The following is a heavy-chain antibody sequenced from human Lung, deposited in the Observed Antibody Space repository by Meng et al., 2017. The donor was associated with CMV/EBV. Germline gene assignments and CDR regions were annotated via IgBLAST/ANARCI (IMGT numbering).Heavy chain of an antibody. D-gene: IGHD1-26*01. CDR1: GGSISSYH. Sequence: SXTLSLTCTVPGGSISSYHWSWIRQPPGKGLEWIGYIYYSGSTNYNPSLKSRVTISVDTSKNQFSLYLSSVTAADTAVYYCARVGRSGSYLPGLDYWGHGTLVTVSS. CDR2: IYYSGST. V-gene: IGHV4-59*01. J-gene: IGHJ4*01. CDR3: ARVGRSGSYLPGLDY.